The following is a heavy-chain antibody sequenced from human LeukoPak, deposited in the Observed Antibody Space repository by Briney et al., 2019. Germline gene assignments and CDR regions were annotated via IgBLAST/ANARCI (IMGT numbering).Heavy chain of an antibody. CDR3: ARDQCSSTSCYVGVGIFDY. Sequence: ASVKVSCKTSGYFFNHYGISWVRQAPGQGPEWLGWISGFNDNTNYAQRVQGRVTMTTDTATSTAYMELRSLRSDDTAVYYCARDQCSSTSCYVGVGIFDYWGQGTLVTVSS. D-gene: IGHD2-2*01. J-gene: IGHJ4*02. V-gene: IGHV1-18*01. CDR1: GYFFNHYG. CDR2: ISGFNDNT.